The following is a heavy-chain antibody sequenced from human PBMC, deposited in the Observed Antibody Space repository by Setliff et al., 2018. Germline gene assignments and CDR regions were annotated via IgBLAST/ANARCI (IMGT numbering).Heavy chain of an antibody. Sequence: PSETLSLTCTVSGFSINSGTHFWGWIRQPPGKGLEWIGRIHYSGTTYYNPSLKSRVTMSAGTSKNQFSLKLTSVTAADTAVYYCGRGFSRIEGWGNWFDPWGQGILVTVSS. CDR3: GRGFSRIEGWGNWFDP. J-gene: IGHJ5*02. V-gene: IGHV4-39*01. D-gene: IGHD2-15*01. CDR2: IHYSGTT. CDR1: GFSINSGTHF.